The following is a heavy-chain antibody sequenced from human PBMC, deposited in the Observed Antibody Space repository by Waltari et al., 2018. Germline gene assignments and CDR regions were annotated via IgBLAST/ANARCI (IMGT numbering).Heavy chain of an antibody. CDR1: GFSFMGFA. V-gene: IGHV3-23*01. CDR3: AKGSRGYTNYFFDS. D-gene: IGHD3-16*02. J-gene: IGHJ4*02. CDR2: ISDSGATP. Sequence: EVQLLESAGGLVQPGEALRLSCAASGFSFMGFAMTWVRRAPGEGLECVASISDSGATPFYADSVKGRFTIVRDNSRDTVYLQMNSLRVDDSAVYYCAKGSRGYTNYFFDSWGQGTLVSVSS.